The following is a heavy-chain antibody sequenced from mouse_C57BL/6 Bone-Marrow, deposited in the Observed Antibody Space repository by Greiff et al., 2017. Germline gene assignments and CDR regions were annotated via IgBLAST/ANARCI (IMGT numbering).Heavy chain of an antibody. Sequence: QVQLQQSDAELVKPGASVKISCKVSGYTFTDHTIHWMKQRPEQGLEWIGYIYPRDGSTKYNEKFTGKATLTADKSSRPAYMQLNSLTSEDSAVYFCARDGNYVDYYAMDYWGQGTSVTVSS. CDR2: IYPRDGST. V-gene: IGHV1-78*01. CDR3: ARDGNYVDYYAMDY. CDR1: GYTFTDHT. J-gene: IGHJ4*01. D-gene: IGHD2-1*01.